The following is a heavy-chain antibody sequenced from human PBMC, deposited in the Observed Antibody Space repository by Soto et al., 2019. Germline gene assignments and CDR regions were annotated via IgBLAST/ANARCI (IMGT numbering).Heavy chain of an antibody. CDR1: GFTFSSYG. Sequence: GGSLRLSCAASGFTFSSYGMHWVRQAPGKGLEWVAVISYDGSNKYYADSVKGRFTISRDNSKNTLYLQMSSLRAEDTAVYYCAKDPRVLMVYATYYFDYWGQGTLVTVSS. V-gene: IGHV3-30*18. J-gene: IGHJ4*02. D-gene: IGHD2-8*01. CDR3: AKDPRVLMVYATYYFDY. CDR2: ISYDGSNK.